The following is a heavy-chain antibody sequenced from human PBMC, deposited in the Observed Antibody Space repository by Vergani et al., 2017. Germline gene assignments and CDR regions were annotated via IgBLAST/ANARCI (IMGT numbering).Heavy chain of an antibody. CDR1: GGSFSGYF. J-gene: IGHJ6*02. CDR3: ARGKLVPYYYYYGMDV. D-gene: IGHD6-13*01. CDR2: VNHSGST. Sequence: QVPLQQWGAGLLKPSETLSLTCAVYGGSFSGYFWSWLRQPPGKGLEWIGEVNHSGSTIYNPSLKSRVTISVDTSKNQFSLKLRSVTAADTDVYYCARGKLVPYYYYYGMDVWGQGTTVTVSS. V-gene: IGHV4-34*01.